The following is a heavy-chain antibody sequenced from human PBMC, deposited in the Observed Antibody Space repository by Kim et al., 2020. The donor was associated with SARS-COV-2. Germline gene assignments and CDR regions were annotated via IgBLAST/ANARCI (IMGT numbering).Heavy chain of an antibody. V-gene: IGHV4-39*07. CDR3: ARLDYGDYIRGSWFDP. Sequence: SETLSLTCTVSGGSISSSSYYWGWIRQPPGKGLEWIGSIYYSGSTYYNPSLKSRVTISVDTSKNQFSLKLSSVTAADTAVYYCARLDYGDYIRGSWFDPWGQGTLVTVSS. CDR1: GGSISSSSYY. CDR2: IYYSGST. J-gene: IGHJ5*02. D-gene: IGHD4-17*01.